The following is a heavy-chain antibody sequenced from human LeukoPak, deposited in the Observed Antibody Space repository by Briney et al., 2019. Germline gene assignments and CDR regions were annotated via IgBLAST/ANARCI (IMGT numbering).Heavy chain of an antibody. CDR3: ARALYDSGYGYYFDY. D-gene: IGHD3-22*01. CDR2: IYFSGST. J-gene: IGHJ4*02. Sequence: PSETLSLTCAVYGGSFSGYYWSWIRQPPGKGLDWIGYIYFSGSTYYNPSLKSRVTISVDTSKSQFSLNLTSVTAADTAVYYCARALYDSGYGYYFDYWGQGTLVTVSS. V-gene: IGHV4-34*09. CDR1: GGSFSGYY.